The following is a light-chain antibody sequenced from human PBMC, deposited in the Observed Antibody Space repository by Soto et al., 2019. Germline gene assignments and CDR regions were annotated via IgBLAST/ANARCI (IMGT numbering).Light chain of an antibody. V-gene: IGLV2-14*01. CDR3: SACTSSSTRV. J-gene: IGLJ1*01. Sequence: QSALTQPASVSGSPGQSITISCTGTSSDVGGYNYVSWYQQHPGKAPKLVIFDVSDRPSGVSNRFSGSKSGNTASLTISGLQDEDEADYYCSACTSSSTRVFGTGTKLTVL. CDR1: SSDVGGYNY. CDR2: DVS.